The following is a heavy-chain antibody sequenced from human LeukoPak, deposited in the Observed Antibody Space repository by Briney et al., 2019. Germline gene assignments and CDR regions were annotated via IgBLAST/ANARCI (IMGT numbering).Heavy chain of an antibody. CDR3: ARVAKERVGGVYYFDY. J-gene: IGHJ4*02. CDR1: GFTFSDYD. V-gene: IGHV3-13*01. Sequence: GGSLRLSCAASGFTFSDYDMHWVRQATGKGLEWVSAIGAAGDTYYTGSVKGRFTISRENSKNSLYLQMNSLRAGDTAVYYCARVAKERVGGVYYFDYWGQGTLVTVSS. D-gene: IGHD1-1*01. CDR2: IGAAGDT.